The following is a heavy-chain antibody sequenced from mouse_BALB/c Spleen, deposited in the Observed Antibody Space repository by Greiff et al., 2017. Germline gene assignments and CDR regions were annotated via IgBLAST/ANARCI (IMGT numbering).Heavy chain of an antibody. D-gene: IGHD2-3*01. CDR2: INPSTGYT. CDR3: ARGDGYDAMDY. Sequence: VQLQQSGAELAKPGASVKMSCKASGYTFTSYWMHWVKQRPGQGLEWIGYINPSTGYTEYNQKFKDKATLTADKSSSTAYMQLSSLTSEDSAVYYCARGDGYDAMDYWGQGTSVTVSS. J-gene: IGHJ4*01. CDR1: GYTFTSYW. V-gene: IGHV1-7*01.